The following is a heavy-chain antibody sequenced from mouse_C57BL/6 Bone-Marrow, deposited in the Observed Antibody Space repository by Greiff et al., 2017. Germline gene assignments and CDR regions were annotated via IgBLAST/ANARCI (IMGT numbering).Heavy chain of an antibody. CDR3: ASDGYYVTFLFAY. J-gene: IGHJ3*01. V-gene: IGHV1-7*01. D-gene: IGHD2-3*01. Sequence: VKLQESGAELAKPGASVKLSCKASGYTFTSYWMHWATQRPGQGLGWIGYINPSSGYTKYIQKFKDKATLTADKSSSTAYMPRSSLTYEDSAVYYCASDGYYVTFLFAYWGQGTLVTVSA. CDR1: GYTFTSYW. CDR2: INPSSGYT.